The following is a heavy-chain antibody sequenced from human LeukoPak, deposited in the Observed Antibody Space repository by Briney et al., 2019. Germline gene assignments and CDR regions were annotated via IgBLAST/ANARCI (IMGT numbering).Heavy chain of an antibody. D-gene: IGHD3-22*01. CDR2: IYPGDSDT. V-gene: IGHV5-51*01. J-gene: IGHJ4*02. CDR3: ARHLDRYDSSWYGSPDF. Sequence: RGESLKISCKGSGYRFTSYWIGWVRQMPGKGLEWMGIIYPGDSDTRYSPSFQGQVTISADKSISTAYLQWSSLKASDTAMYYCARHLDRYDSSWYGSPDFWGQGTLVTVSS. CDR1: GYRFTSYW.